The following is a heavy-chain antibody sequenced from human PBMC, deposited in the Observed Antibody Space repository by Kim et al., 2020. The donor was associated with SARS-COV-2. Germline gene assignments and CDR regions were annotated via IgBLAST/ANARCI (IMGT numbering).Heavy chain of an antibody. CDR1: GFSLSTSGVG. D-gene: IGHD2-2*01. CDR3: AHSPPIDCSSTSCDDHKPTWFDP. CDR2: IYWDDDK. V-gene: IGHV2-5*02. J-gene: IGHJ5*02. Sequence: SGPTLVNPTQTLTLTCTFSGFSLSTSGVGVGWIRQPPGKALEWLALIYWDDDKRYSPPLKSRLTITKDTSKNQVVLTMTNMDTVDTATYYCAHSPPIDCSSTSCDDHKPTWFDPWGQGTLVTVSS.